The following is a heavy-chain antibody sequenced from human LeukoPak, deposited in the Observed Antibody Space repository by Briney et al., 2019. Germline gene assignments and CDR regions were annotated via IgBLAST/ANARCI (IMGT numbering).Heavy chain of an antibody. V-gene: IGHV3-30*03. Sequence: GGSLRLSCAASGFTFSSYGMPWVRQAPGKGLEWVAVISYDGSNKYYADSVKGRFTISRDNSKNTLYLQMNSLRAEDTAVYYCARDDPGDYYDSSGSFDYWGQGTLVTVSS. CDR2: ISYDGSNK. J-gene: IGHJ4*02. D-gene: IGHD3-22*01. CDR1: GFTFSSYG. CDR3: ARDDPGDYYDSSGSFDY.